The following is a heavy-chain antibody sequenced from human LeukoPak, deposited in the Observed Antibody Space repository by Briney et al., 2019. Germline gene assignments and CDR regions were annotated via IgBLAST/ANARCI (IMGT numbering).Heavy chain of an antibody. CDR2: ISYDGSNK. Sequence: PGRSLRLSCAASGFTFSSYAMHWVRQAPGKGLEWVAVISYDGSNKYYADSVKGRFTISRDNSKNTLYLQMNSLRAEGTAVYYCARDQMGGIAVAGDFDYWGQGTLVTVSS. CDR3: ARDQMGGIAVAGDFDY. V-gene: IGHV3-30-3*01. J-gene: IGHJ4*02. CDR1: GFTFSSYA. D-gene: IGHD6-19*01.